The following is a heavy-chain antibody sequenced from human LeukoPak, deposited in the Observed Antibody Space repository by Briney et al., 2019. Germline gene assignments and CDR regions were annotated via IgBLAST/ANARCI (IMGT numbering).Heavy chain of an antibody. CDR2: INSDGSST. D-gene: IGHD4-23*01. J-gene: IGHJ4*02. V-gene: IGHV3-74*01. Sequence: GGSLRLSCAASGFTFSSYWMHWVRQAPGKGLVWVSRINSDGSSTSYADSVKGRFTISRDNAKNTLYLQVNSLRAEDTAVYYCARADIYNGNPLGLGCWGQGTLVTVSS. CDR1: GFTFSSYW. CDR3: ARADIYNGNPLGLGC.